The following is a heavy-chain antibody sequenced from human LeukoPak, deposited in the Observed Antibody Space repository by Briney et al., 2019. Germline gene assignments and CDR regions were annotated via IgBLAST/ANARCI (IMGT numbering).Heavy chain of an antibody. CDR1: GFTFRSYS. Sequence: GGSLRLSCAASGFTFRSYSMNWVRQAPGKGLEWVSYISSSSSTIYYADPVKGRFTISRDNAKNSLYLQMTSLGAEETAVYYCARGNGSPDYWGQGTLVTVSS. J-gene: IGHJ4*02. CDR3: ARGNGSPDY. V-gene: IGHV3-48*01. CDR2: ISSSSSTI. D-gene: IGHD1-26*01.